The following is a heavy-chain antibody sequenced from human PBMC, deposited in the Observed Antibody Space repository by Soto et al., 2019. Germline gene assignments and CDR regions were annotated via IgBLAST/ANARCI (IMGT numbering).Heavy chain of an antibody. CDR1: GFNFRSYG. V-gene: IGHV3-23*01. CDR2: ISGSGIST. J-gene: IGHJ4*02. CDR3: AKSAGSNAYYPNDY. Sequence: GGSLRLSWAAAGFNFRSYGRSWVRQETGKGLEWVSSISGSGISTYYADSVKGRFTISRDNSKNALYLQMNSLRAEDAAVYYCAKSAGSNAYYPNDYWGQGTLVTVSS. D-gene: IGHD3-16*01.